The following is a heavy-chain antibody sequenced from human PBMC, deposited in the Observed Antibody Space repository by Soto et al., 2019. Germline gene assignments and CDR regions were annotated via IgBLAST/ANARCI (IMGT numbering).Heavy chain of an antibody. J-gene: IGHJ5*02. D-gene: IGHD3-22*01. V-gene: IGHV4-30-4*01. CDR3: ARAQVVNNWFDP. Sequence: SETLSLTCTVSGGSISSGDYYWSWIRQPPGKGPEWIGYIYYSGSTYYNPSLKSRVTISVDTSKNQFSLKLSSVTAADTAVYYCARAQVVNNWFDPWGQGTLVTVSS. CDR1: GGSISSGDYY. CDR2: IYYSGST.